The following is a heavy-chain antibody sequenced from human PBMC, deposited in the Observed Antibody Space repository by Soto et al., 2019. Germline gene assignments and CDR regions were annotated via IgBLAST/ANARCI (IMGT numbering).Heavy chain of an antibody. CDR2: ISYTSSST. J-gene: IGHJ2*01. CDR3: VEHLGLHSLPPRRSDDL. V-gene: IGHV3-11*06. Sequence: MSWSRQAQGKGLEYISYISYTSSSTNYADSVRGRFTISRDNAKNSLYLQMNSLRAEDTVFYYCVEHLGLHSLPPRRSDDL. D-gene: IGHD1-1*01.